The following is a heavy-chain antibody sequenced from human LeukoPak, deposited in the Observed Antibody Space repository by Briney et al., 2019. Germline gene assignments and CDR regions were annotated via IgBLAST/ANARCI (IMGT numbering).Heavy chain of an antibody. J-gene: IGHJ6*02. CDR1: GFTFSSYS. CDR2: ISSSSGYI. D-gene: IGHD4-17*01. V-gene: IGHV3-21*01. CDR3: ARGSLYGDYYYYGMDV. Sequence: GGSLRLSCAASGFTFSSYSMNWVRQAPGKGLEWVSSISSSSGYIYYADSVKGRFTISRDNAKNSLYLQMNRLRAEDTAVYYCARGSLYGDYYYYGMDVWGQGTTVTVSS.